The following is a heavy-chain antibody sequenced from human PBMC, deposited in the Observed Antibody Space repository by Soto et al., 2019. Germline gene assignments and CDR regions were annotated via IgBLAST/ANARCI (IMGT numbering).Heavy chain of an antibody. D-gene: IGHD2-2*01. CDR2: IYYSGST. J-gene: IGHJ5*02. CDR3: ARHTVVPAAMRRGWFDP. Sequence: QLQLQESGPGLVKPSETLSLTCTVSGGSISSSSYYWGWIRQPPGKGLEWIGGIYYSGSTYYNPSLKGRVTISVDTSKNQFSLKLSSVTAADTAVYYCARHTVVPAAMRRGWFDPWGQGTLVTVSS. CDR1: GGSISSSSYY. V-gene: IGHV4-39*01.